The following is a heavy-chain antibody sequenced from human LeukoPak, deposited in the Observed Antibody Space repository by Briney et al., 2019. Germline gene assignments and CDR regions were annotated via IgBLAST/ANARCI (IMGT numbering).Heavy chain of an antibody. V-gene: IGHV1-46*01. CDR3: ARDRNSGYDLWGLPADY. Sequence: GASVKVSCKASGYTFTSYYMHWVRQAPGQGLEWMGIINPSGGSTSYAQKFQGRVTMTRDTSTSTVYMELSSLRAEDTAVYYCARDRNSGYDLWGLPADYWGQGTLVTVSS. CDR1: GYTFTSYY. D-gene: IGHD5-12*01. J-gene: IGHJ4*02. CDR2: INPSGGST.